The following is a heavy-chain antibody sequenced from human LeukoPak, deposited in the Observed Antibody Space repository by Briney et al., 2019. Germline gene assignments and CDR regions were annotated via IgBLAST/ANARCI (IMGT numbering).Heavy chain of an antibody. V-gene: IGHV1-2*02. D-gene: IGHD3-10*01. J-gene: IGHJ4*02. CDR1: GYTFTNYD. CDR3: ARADYYGSGSYLYYFDY. CDR2: INPNSGGT. Sequence: ASVKVSCKASGYTFTNYDINWVRQAPGQGLEWMGWINPNSGGTNYAQKFQGRVTMTRDTSISTAYMELSRLRSDDTAVYYCARADYYGSGSYLYYFDYWGQGTLVTVSS.